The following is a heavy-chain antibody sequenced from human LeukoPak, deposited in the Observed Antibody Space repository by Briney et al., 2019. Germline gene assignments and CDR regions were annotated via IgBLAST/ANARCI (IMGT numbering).Heavy chain of an antibody. CDR3: ARGSLLLWFGESLGSNAFDI. CDR1: GYSIISDYC. Sequence: SETLSLTCTVSGYSIISDYCWGWIRQPPGKGLEWIASVHHSGSTYYNPSLKSRVTMSLDTSKNQFSLKLNSVTAADTAVYYCARGSLLLWFGESLGSNAFDIWGQGTMVTVSS. CDR2: VHHSGST. D-gene: IGHD3-10*01. V-gene: IGHV4-38-2*02. J-gene: IGHJ3*02.